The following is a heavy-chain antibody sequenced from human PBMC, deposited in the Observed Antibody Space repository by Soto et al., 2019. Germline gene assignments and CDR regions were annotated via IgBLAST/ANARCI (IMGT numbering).Heavy chain of an antibody. Sequence: PSETLPLPCTVAVGSIGNHYWSWIRQPTGKGLEWIGYIYYSGSTNYNPSLKSRVTISVDTSKNQFSLKLSSVTAADTAVYYCARDQYSSSWYEWAFDYWGQGSLVTVSS. D-gene: IGHD6-13*01. V-gene: IGHV4-59*11. J-gene: IGHJ4*02. CDR3: ARDQYSSSWYEWAFDY. CDR1: VGSIGNHY. CDR2: IYYSGST.